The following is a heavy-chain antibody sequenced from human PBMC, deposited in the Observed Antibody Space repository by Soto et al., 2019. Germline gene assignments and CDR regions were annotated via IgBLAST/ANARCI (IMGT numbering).Heavy chain of an antibody. CDR1: GYTFTSYH. CDR2: MNPNSGNT. D-gene: IGHD2-2*01. CDR3: AVDIVLVPAATSDY. Sequence: QVQLVQSGAEVKKPGASVKVSCKASGYTFTSYHINWVRQATGQGLEWMGWMNPNSGNTGYAQKFQGRVTMTRNTSISTAYMELSSLRSEDTAVYYCAVDIVLVPAATSDYWGQGTLVTVSS. V-gene: IGHV1-8*01. J-gene: IGHJ4*02.